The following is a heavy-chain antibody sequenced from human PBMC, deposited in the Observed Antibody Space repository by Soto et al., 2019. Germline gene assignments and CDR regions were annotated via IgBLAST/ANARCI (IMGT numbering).Heavy chain of an antibody. D-gene: IGHD2-15*01. J-gene: IGHJ4*02. CDR2: IIPIFGTA. V-gene: IGHV1-69*13. CDR1: GGTFSSYA. Sequence: ASVKVSCKASGGTFSSYAISWVRQAPGQGLEWMGGIIPIFGTANYAQKFQGRVTITADESTSTAYMELSSLRSEDTAVYYCASPYCSGGSCYSGSFDYWGQGTLVTVSS. CDR3: ASPYCSGGSCYSGSFDY.